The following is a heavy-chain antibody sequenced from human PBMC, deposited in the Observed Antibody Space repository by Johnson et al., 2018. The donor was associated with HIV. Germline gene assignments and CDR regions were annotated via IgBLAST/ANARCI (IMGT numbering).Heavy chain of an antibody. D-gene: IGHD2-21*02. CDR1: GFTFSSYG. Sequence: QVQLVESGGGVVQPGGSLRLSCAASGFTFSSYGMHWVRQAPGKGLEWVAVISYDGSNKYYADSVKGRFTISRDNSKNTLYLQMDSLRAEDTALYYCARDGGAYCGGDCFSDAFDLWGQGTMVTVSS. V-gene: IGHV3-30*19. J-gene: IGHJ3*01. CDR3: ARDGGAYCGGDCFSDAFDL. CDR2: ISYDGSNK.